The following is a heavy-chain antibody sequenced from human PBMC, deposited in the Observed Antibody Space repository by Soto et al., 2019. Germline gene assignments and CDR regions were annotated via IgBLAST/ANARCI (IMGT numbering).Heavy chain of an antibody. J-gene: IGHJ6*03. CDR3: ARERGGIRGYSGYEPPAPYYYYYYMDV. V-gene: IGHV4-34*01. CDR1: GGSFSGYD. Sequence: SETLSLTCAVDGGSFSGYDGXRIRRPPGKGLEWIGEINHSGSTNYNPSLKGRVTISVDTSKNQFSLKLSSVTAADTAVYYRARERGGIRGYSGYEPPAPYYYYYYMDVWGKGTTVTVSS. D-gene: IGHD5-12*01. CDR2: INHSGST.